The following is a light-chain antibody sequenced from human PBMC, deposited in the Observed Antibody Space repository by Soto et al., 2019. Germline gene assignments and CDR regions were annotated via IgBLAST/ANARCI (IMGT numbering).Light chain of an antibody. CDR1: SSDVGSHRS. V-gene: IGLV2-18*02. Sequence: QSALTQPPSVSGSPGQSVTISCSGSSSDVGSHRSVSWYKQAPGTSPKLIIFEVNNRPSGVPDRFSESKSVNTASLTISGLQPEDEGDYYCSSYISSITSHVFGTGTKVTVL. J-gene: IGLJ1*01. CDR3: SSYISSITSHV. CDR2: EVN.